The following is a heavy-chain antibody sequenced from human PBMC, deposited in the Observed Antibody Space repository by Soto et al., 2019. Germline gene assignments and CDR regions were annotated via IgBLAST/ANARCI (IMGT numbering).Heavy chain of an antibody. CDR3: ARDIYGYVDAFDS. D-gene: IGHD5-18*01. V-gene: IGHV1-18*01. J-gene: IGHJ3*02. CDR2: ISGYSGNT. Sequence: QDQLVQSGAEVKKPGASVKVSCKASGYTFSSYHINWVRQAPGQGLEWMGWISGYSGNTKYAQKFQGRVTMTTDTSTSTAYMELRGLIAEDTAVYYCARDIYGYVDAFDSCGQGAVGTVSS. CDR1: GYTFSSYH.